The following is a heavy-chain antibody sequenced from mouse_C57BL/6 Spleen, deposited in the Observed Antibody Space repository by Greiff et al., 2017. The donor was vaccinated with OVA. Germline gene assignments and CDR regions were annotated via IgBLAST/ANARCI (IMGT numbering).Heavy chain of an antibody. D-gene: IGHD1-1*01. CDR3: ARVLL. V-gene: IGHV5-12*01. CDR2: ISTGGGST. Sequence: EVKLMESGGGLVQPGGSLKLSCAASGFTFSDYYMYWVRQTPEKRLEWVAYISTGGGSTYYPDTVKGRVTISRDNAKNTLYLKMSRLKAEDTAMYYCARVLLWGQGTLVTVSA. J-gene: IGHJ3*01. CDR1: GFTFSDYY.